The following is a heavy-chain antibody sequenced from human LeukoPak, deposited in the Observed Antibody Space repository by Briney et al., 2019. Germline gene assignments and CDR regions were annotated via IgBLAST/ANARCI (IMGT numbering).Heavy chain of an antibody. CDR3: AGRFVDYYWYFDL. CDR2: IYYSGST. Sequence: PSETLSLTCTVSGGSISSSSYYWGWIRQPPGKGLECIGSIYYSGSTYYNPSLKSRVTISVDTSKHQFSLKLSSVTAADTAVYYCAGRFVDYYWYFDLWGRGTLVTVSS. V-gene: IGHV4-39*07. J-gene: IGHJ2*01. CDR1: GGSISSSSYY. D-gene: IGHD3/OR15-3a*01.